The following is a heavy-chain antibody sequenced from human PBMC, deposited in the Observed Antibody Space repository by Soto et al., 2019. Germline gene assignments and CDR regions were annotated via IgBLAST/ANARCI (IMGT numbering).Heavy chain of an antibody. CDR1: GGSFSGYY. CDR2: INHSGSP. Sequence: SETLSLTCAVYGGSFSGYYWSWLRQPPGKGLEWIGEINHSGSPNYNPSLKSRVTISVDTSKNQFSLKMTSVTTADTAVYYCATANWSHHYFDPWGQGTLVTVSS. J-gene: IGHJ5*02. D-gene: IGHD1-1*01. V-gene: IGHV4-34*01. CDR3: ATANWSHHYFDP.